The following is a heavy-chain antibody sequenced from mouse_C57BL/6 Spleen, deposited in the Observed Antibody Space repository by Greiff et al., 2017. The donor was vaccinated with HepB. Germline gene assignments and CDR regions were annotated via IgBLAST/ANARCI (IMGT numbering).Heavy chain of an antibody. CDR2: ISDGGSYT. J-gene: IGHJ3*01. D-gene: IGHD2-4*01. CDR3: AREGYYDPWFAY. CDR1: GFTFSSYA. V-gene: IGHV5-4*01. Sequence: EVKVVESGGGLVKPGGSLKLSCAASGFTFSSYAMSWVRQTPEKRLEWVATISDGGSYTYYPDNVKGRFTISRDNAKNNLYLQMSHLKSEDTAMYYCAREGYYDPWFAYWGQGTLVTVSA.